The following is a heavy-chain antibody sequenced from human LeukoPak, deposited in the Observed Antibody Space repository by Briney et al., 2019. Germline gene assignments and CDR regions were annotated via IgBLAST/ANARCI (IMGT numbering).Heavy chain of an antibody. Sequence: SETLSLTCTVSGYSISSGYYWGWIRQPPWKGLERIGSIYQSGSTYYNPSLNSRVNISVYTSKNQFSLKLSSVTAADTAVYYCARAVVVPAAIDWFDPWGQGTLVTVSS. V-gene: IGHV4-38-2*02. CDR1: GYSISSGYY. D-gene: IGHD2-2*02. CDR2: IYQSGST. J-gene: IGHJ5*02. CDR3: ARAVVVPAAIDWFDP.